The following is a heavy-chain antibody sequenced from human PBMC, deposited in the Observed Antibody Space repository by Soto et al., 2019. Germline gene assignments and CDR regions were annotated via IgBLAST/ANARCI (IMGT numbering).Heavy chain of an antibody. CDR3: ARLPSTTADYFDY. Sequence: PSETLSITCTVPGGSISSSSYYWGWIRQPPGKGLEWIGSIYYSGSTYCNQSLKSRVTISVDTSKNQFSLKLSSVTAADTAVYYCARLPSTTADYFDYWGQGTLVTVSS. CDR1: GGSISSSSYY. D-gene: IGHD4-17*01. J-gene: IGHJ4*02. CDR2: IYYSGST. V-gene: IGHV4-39*01.